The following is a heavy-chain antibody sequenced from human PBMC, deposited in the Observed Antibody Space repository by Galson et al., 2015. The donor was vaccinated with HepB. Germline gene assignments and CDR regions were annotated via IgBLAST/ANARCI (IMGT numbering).Heavy chain of an antibody. CDR3: ARAGNYYYGSLEGSYYFDY. J-gene: IGHJ4*02. CDR1: GGTFSSYA. V-gene: IGHV1-69*13. CDR2: IIPIFGTA. Sequence: SVKVSCKASGGTFSSYAISWVRQAPGQGLEWMGGIIPIFGTANYAQKFQGRVTITADESTSTAYMELSSLRSEDTAVYYCARAGNYYYGSLEGSYYFDYWGQGTLVTVSS. D-gene: IGHD3-10*01.